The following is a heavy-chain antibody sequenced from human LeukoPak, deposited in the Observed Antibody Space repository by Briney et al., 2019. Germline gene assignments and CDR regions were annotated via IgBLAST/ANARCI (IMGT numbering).Heavy chain of an antibody. D-gene: IGHD3-22*01. CDR2: IWYDGSNK. J-gene: IGHJ4*02. V-gene: IGHV3-33*01. CDR3: ARDLRYYDSSGYYY. Sequence: GGSLRLSCAASGFTFSSYGMHWVRQAPGKGLEWVAVIWYDGSNKYYADSVKGRFTISRDNSKNTLYLQMNSPRAEDTAVYYCARDLRYYDSSGYYYWGQGTLVTVSS. CDR1: GFTFSSYG.